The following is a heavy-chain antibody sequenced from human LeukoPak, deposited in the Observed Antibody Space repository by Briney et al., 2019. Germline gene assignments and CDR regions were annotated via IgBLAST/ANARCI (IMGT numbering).Heavy chain of an antibody. Sequence: ASVKVSCKASGYTFTSYGISWVRQAPGQGLEWMGWISAYNGNTNYAQKLQGRVTMTTDTSTSTAYMELRSLRSDDTAVYYCARSWSLRLYDVPYMDVWGKGTTVTVSS. CDR3: ARSWSLRLYDVPYMDV. CDR1: GYTFTSYG. CDR2: ISAYNGNT. D-gene: IGHD5/OR15-5a*01. J-gene: IGHJ6*03. V-gene: IGHV1-18*01.